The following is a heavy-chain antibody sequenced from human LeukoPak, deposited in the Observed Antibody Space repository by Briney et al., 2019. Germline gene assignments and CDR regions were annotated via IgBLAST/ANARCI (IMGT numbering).Heavy chain of an antibody. CDR2: ISSNGGST. V-gene: IGHV3-64D*06. CDR3: VKGTGTKYYYYGMDV. D-gene: IGHD3/OR15-3a*01. J-gene: IGHJ6*02. CDR1: GFTFSSYA. Sequence: GGSLRLSCSASGFTFSSYAMHWVRQAPGKGLEYVSAISSNGGSTYYADSVKGRFTISRDNSKNTLYLQMSSLRAEDTAVYYCVKGTGTKYYYYGMDVWGQGTTGTVSS.